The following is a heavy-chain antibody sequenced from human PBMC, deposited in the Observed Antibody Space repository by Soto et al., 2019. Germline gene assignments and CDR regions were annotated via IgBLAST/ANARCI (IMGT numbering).Heavy chain of an antibody. V-gene: IGHV5-10-1*01. CDR1: GYSFTSYW. CDR3: TTGGVHYYYYGMDV. Sequence: PGESLKISCKGSGYSFTSYWISWVRQMPGKGLEWMGRIDPSDSYTNYGPSFQGHVTISADKSISTAYLQWSSLKASDTAMYYCTTGGVHYYYYGMDVWGQGTTVTVSS. J-gene: IGHJ6*02. D-gene: IGHD3-16*01. CDR2: IDPSDSYT.